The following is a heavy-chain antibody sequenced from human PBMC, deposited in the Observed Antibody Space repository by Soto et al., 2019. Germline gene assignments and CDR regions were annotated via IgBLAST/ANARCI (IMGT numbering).Heavy chain of an antibody. J-gene: IGHJ4*02. CDR2: IYYSGST. V-gene: IGHV4-31*03. D-gene: IGHD2-2*01. CDR1: GGSISSGGYY. Sequence: QVQLQESGPGLVKPSQTLSLTCTVSGGSISSGGYYWSWIRQHPGKGLEWIGYIYYSGSTYYNPSLKRRVTISVDPSKNQFSLKLSSVTAADTAVYYCARSSTSANYFDYWGQGTLVTVSS. CDR3: ARSSTSANYFDY.